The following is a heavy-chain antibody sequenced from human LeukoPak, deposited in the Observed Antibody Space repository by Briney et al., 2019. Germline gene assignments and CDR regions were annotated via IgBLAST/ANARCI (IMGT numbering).Heavy chain of an antibody. Sequence: GGSLRLSCAASGFTFSSYNMNWVRQAPGKGLEWVSSIGSSSTYIYYADSVKGRFTISRDNARDSLWLQMNSLRAEDTAVYYCARGSRWVAGYGMDVWGQGTTVTVSS. CDR1: GFTFSSYN. V-gene: IGHV3-21*01. CDR2: IGSSSTYI. J-gene: IGHJ6*02. D-gene: IGHD4-23*01. CDR3: ARGSRWVAGYGMDV.